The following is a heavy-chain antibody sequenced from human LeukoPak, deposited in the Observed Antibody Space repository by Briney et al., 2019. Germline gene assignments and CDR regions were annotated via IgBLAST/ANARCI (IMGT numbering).Heavy chain of an antibody. CDR3: ATVGPYCSSTSCYGDAFDI. J-gene: IGHJ3*02. V-gene: IGHV1-24*01. CDR1: GYTLTELS. CDR2: FDPEDGET. Sequence: ASVKVSCKVSGYTLTELSMHWVRQAPGKGLEWRGGFDPEDGETIYAQKFQGRVTMTEDTSTDTAYMELSSLRSEDTAVYYCATVGPYCSSTSCYGDAFDIWGQGTMVTVSS. D-gene: IGHD2-2*01.